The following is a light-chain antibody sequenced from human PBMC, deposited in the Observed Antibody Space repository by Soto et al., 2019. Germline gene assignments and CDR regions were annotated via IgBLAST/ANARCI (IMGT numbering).Light chain of an antibody. CDR3: QQYNNWWT. V-gene: IGKV3D-15*01. Sequence: IVMTQSPDALSVSPGERATRSCRASETVRSNLAWYQQKPGQAPRLLIYAASTRATGIPARFIGNGSGTEFTLTISSLQSEDFAVYYCQQYNNWWTFGQGTKVDIK. CDR2: AAS. J-gene: IGKJ1*01. CDR1: ETVRSN.